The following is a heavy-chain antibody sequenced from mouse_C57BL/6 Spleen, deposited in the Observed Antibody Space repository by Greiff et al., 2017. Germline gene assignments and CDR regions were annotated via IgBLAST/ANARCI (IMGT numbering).Heavy chain of an antibody. CDR3: TSNYYGSRPY. V-gene: IGHV6-6*01. CDR2: IRNKANNHAT. D-gene: IGHD1-1*01. CDR1: GFTFSDAW. Sequence: EVQLVESGGGLVQPGGSMKLSCAASGFTFSDAWMDWVRQSPETGLEWVAEIRNKANNHATYYAESVKGRFTISRDDSKSSVYLQMNSLRAEDTGIYYCTSNYYGSRPYWGQGTTLTVSS. J-gene: IGHJ2*01.